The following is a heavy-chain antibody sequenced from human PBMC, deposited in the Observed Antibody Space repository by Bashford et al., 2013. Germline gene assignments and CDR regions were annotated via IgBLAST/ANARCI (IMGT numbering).Heavy chain of an antibody. V-gene: IGHV1-2*02. CDR2: INPNSGGT. D-gene: IGHD3-16*01. Sequence: VASVKVSCKASGYTFTGYYMHWVRQAPGQGLEWMGWINPNSGGTNYAQKFQGRVTMTRDTSISTVYMDLSNLKSDDTAVYFCARFKYVAGGYGLDVWGQGTAVTVSS. J-gene: IGHJ6*02. CDR3: ARFKYVAGGYGLDV. CDR1: GYTFTGYY.